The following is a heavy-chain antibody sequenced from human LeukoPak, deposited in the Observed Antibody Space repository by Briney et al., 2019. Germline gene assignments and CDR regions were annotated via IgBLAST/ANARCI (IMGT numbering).Heavy chain of an antibody. CDR1: GVSISSPVYY. D-gene: IGHD3/OR15-3a*01. J-gene: IGHJ4*02. CDR2: VFYSGST. CDR3: ARARYYDFSTGYFTYYFDY. V-gene: IGHV4-39*07. Sequence: SETLSLTCSVSGVSISSPVYYWGWIRQSPGTGLEWLGTVFYSGSTDYNPSLKSRVTMSIDTSKNQFSLNLNSVTAADTAVFYCARARYYDFSTGYFTYYFDYWGLGTLVTVSS.